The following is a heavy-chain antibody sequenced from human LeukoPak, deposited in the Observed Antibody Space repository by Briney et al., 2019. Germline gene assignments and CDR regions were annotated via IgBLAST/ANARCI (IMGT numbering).Heavy chain of an antibody. Sequence: PGGSLRLSCAASGFXFNSYSMNWVRQAPGKGLEWVSAISSSSRYKFNADSVKGRFTISRDNARNLLYLQMNSLRAEDTAVYYCVRDNRDAFDIWGQGTMVTVSS. V-gene: IGHV3-21*01. CDR3: VRDNRDAFDI. CDR2: ISSSSRYK. CDR1: GFXFNSYS. J-gene: IGHJ3*02.